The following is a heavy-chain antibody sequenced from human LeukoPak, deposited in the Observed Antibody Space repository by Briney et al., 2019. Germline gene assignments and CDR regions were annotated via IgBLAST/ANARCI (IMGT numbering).Heavy chain of an antibody. Sequence: ASVKLSCTASGYTFTGYYMHWVRQAPGQGLEWMGWINRSSGGTNYAQTFQGRFTITRDTSISTAYMELSRLRSDDTAVYYCARGFGYCSSTSCYVYYYYMDVWGKGTTVTISS. D-gene: IGHD2-2*01. CDR1: GYTFTGYY. J-gene: IGHJ6*03. V-gene: IGHV1-2*02. CDR2: INRSSGGT. CDR3: ARGFGYCSSTSCYVYYYYMDV.